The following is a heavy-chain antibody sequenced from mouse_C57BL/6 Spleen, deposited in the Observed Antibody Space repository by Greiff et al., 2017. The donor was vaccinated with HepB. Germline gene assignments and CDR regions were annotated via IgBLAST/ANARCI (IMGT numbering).Heavy chain of an antibody. CDR1: GFTFTDYY. CDR3: ARYGAGFDY. CDR2: IRNKANGYTT. J-gene: IGHJ2*01. V-gene: IGHV7-3*01. Sequence: DVKLVESGGGLVQPGGSLSLSCAASGFTFTDYYMSWVRQPPGKALEWLGFIRNKANGYTTEYSASVKGRFTISRDNSQIILYLQMNALRAEDSATYYCARYGAGFDYWGQGTTLTVSS. D-gene: IGHD3-3*01.